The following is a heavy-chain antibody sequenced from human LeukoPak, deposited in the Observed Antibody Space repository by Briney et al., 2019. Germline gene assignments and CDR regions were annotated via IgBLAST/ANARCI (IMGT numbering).Heavy chain of an antibody. CDR3: ARDPSTPTAFDY. J-gene: IGHJ4*02. CDR2: IWYDGSNK. V-gene: IGHV3-33*01. CDR1: GFTFSSYG. Sequence: GGSLRLSCAASGFTFSSYGMHWVRQAPGKGLEWVAVIWYDGSNKYYGDSVKGRFTISRDNSKKTLYLQMNSLRVEDTAVYYCARDPSTPTAFDYWGQGALVTVSS. D-gene: IGHD6-25*01.